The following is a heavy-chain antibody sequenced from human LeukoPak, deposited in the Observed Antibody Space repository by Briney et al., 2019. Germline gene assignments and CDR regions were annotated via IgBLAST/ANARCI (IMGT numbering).Heavy chain of an antibody. CDR3: ATDSAPGYSYGSFYYGMDV. CDR2: FDPEDGET. J-gene: IGHJ6*02. Sequence: ASVKVSCKVSGYTLAELSMHWVRQAPGKGLEWMGGFDPEDGETIYAQKFQGRVTMTEDTSTDTAHMELSSLRSEDTAVYYCATDSAPGYSYGSFYYGMDVWGQGTTVTVSS. D-gene: IGHD5-18*01. CDR1: GYTLAELS. V-gene: IGHV1-24*01.